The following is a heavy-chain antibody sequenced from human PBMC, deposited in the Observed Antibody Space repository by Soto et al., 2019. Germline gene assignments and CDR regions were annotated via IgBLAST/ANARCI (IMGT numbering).Heavy chain of an antibody. CDR3: ARSRYGDYSTYFGY. Sequence: QVQLVQSGAEVKKPGSSVKVSCKASGGTFSSYTISWVRQAPGQGLEWMGRIIPILGIANYAQKFQGRVTITADKSTSTAYMELASLRSEDTAVYYCARSRYGDYSTYFGYWGQGTLVTVPS. D-gene: IGHD4-17*01. CDR2: IIPILGIA. J-gene: IGHJ4*02. V-gene: IGHV1-69*02. CDR1: GGTFSSYT.